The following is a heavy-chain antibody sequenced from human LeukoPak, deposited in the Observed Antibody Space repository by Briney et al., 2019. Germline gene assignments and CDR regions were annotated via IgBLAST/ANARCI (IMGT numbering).Heavy chain of an antibody. D-gene: IGHD6-19*01. CDR2: IYYSGST. V-gene: IGHV4-39*01. CDR3: ARHIIAVAGTFGY. J-gene: IGHJ4*02. CDR1: GGSISSSSYY. Sequence: PSETLSLTCTVSGGSISSSSYYWGWIRQPPGKGLEWIGSIYYSGSTYYSPSLKSRVTISVDTSKNQFSLKLSSVTAADTAVYYCARHIIAVAGTFGYWGQGTLVTVSS.